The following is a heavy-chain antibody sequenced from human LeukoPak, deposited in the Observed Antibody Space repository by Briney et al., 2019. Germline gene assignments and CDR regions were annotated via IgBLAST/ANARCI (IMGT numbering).Heavy chain of an antibody. CDR3: ARRAGSGYYLL. Sequence: PSETLSLTCTVSGGSISSGDYYWSWIRQPPGKGLEWIGYIYYSGSTYYNPSLKSRVTISVDTSKNQFSLKLSSVTAADTAVYYCARRAGSGYYLLWGQGTLVTVSS. J-gene: IGHJ4*02. D-gene: IGHD3-22*01. CDR1: GGSISSGDYY. CDR2: IYYSGST. V-gene: IGHV4-30-4*01.